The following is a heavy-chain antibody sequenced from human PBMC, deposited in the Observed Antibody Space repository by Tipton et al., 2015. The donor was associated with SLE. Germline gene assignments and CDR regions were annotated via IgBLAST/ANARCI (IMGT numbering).Heavy chain of an antibody. J-gene: IGHJ6*04. D-gene: IGHD6-13*01. V-gene: IGHV3-13*01. Sequence: SLRLSCAASGFTFSRSDVHWVRQTTEGLEWVAAIGRGGDIYYSASVKGRFTISRENAKNSLYLQMNTLRAGDTAIYYCAREMDDSSSRSWSLDVWGKGTTVTVSS. CDR3: AREMDDSSSRSWSLDV. CDR2: IGRGGDI. CDR1: GFTFSRSD.